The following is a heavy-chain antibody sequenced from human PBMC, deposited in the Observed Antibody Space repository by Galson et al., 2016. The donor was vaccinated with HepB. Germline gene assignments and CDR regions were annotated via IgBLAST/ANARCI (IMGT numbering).Heavy chain of an antibody. CDR2: IYPGSHT. Sequence: GKGLEWIGEIYPGSHTNINPSLKSRVTISVDTSRNQFSLKLTSVTAADTGVYYCARIREGYQAYDAFYIWGRGTMVIVS. D-gene: IGHD5-24*01. CDR3: ARIREGYQAYDAFYI. V-gene: IGHV4-34*01. J-gene: IGHJ3*02.